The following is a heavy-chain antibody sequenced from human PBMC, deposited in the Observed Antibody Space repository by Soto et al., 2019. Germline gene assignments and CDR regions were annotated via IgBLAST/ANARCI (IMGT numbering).Heavy chain of an antibody. CDR3: ARQPDEFWRRLPPDY. V-gene: IGHV4-39*01. Sequence: QLQLQESGPGLVKPSETLSLTCTVSGGSISSSSYYWGWIRQPPGKGLEWIGSIYYSGSTYYNPSLKSRVTISVDTSKNQFSLKLSSVTAADTAVYYCARQPDEFWRRLPPDYWGQGTLVTVSS. D-gene: IGHD2-15*01. J-gene: IGHJ4*02. CDR1: GGSISSSSYY. CDR2: IYYSGST.